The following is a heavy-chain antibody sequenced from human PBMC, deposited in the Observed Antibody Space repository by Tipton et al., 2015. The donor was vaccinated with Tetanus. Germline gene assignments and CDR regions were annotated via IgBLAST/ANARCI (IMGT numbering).Heavy chain of an antibody. D-gene: IGHD5-18*01. V-gene: IGHV3-11*06. CDR1: GGSFSAYY. CDR3: ARGANNYGYYLDY. CDR2: ISSTSSYI. J-gene: IGHJ4*02. Sequence: LSLTCAVYGGSFSAYYWSWIRQAPGKGLEWISSISSTSSYIDYANSVKGRFIVSRDNTKSMLYLQMNTLRAEDTAVYYCARGANNYGYYLDYWGQGTLVTVS.